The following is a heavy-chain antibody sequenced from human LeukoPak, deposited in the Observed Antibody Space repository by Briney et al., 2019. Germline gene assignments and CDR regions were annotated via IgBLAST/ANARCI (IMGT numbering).Heavy chain of an antibody. CDR3: AKPLEGFWSGYALGY. Sequence: GGSLRLSCAASGFTFSDYGVHWVRQAPGKGLEWVAFIRYDGSNKYYADSVKGRFTISRDNSKNTLYLQMNSLRAEDTAVYYCAKPLEGFWSGYALGYWGQGTLVTVSS. CDR1: GFTFSDYG. D-gene: IGHD3-3*01. J-gene: IGHJ4*02. CDR2: IRYDGSNK. V-gene: IGHV3-30*02.